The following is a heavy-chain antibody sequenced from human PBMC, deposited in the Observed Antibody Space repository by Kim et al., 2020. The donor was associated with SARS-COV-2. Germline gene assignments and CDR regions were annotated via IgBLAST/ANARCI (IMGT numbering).Heavy chain of an antibody. V-gene: IGHV4-39*01. CDR2: T. D-gene: IGHD1-1*01. Sequence: TYHNPSLKRRVTISVETSKHQFSRQLSSVTATDTAVYYCARLPGGTTVDYWGQGTLVTVSS. CDR3: ARLPGGTTVDY. J-gene: IGHJ4*02.